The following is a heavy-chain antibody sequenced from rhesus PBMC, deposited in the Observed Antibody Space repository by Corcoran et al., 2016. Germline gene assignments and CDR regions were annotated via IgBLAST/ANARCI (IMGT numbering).Heavy chain of an antibody. CDR1: GFTFGSYY. CDR2: FNTGGGST. CDR3: ARDLRRITGTTDFDY. J-gene: IGHJ4*01. Sequence: EVQLVESGGGLVQPGGSLRLSCTGSGFTFGSYYMYWVRQAPGKGLEWVSAFNTGGGSTWYTDSVKGRFTLSKENAKHTLYLQMDSLRAEDTAVYYCARDLRRITGTTDFDYWGQGVLVTVSS. V-gene: IGHV3-8*01. D-gene: IGHD1-26*01.